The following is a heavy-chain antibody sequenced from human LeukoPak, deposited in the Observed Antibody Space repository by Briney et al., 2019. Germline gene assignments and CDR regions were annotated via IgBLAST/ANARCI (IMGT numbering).Heavy chain of an antibody. CDR1: GYTFTGYY. CDR2: INPNSGGT. D-gene: IGHD3-22*01. CDR3: ARGDSLSYYYGSSDVAFDY. Sequence: ASVKVSCKASGYTFTGYYMHWVRQAPGQGLEWMGRINPNSGGTNYAQKFQGRVTMTRDTSISTAYMELSRLRSDDTAVYYCARGDSLSYYYGSSDVAFDYWGQGTLVTVSS. J-gene: IGHJ4*02. V-gene: IGHV1-2*06.